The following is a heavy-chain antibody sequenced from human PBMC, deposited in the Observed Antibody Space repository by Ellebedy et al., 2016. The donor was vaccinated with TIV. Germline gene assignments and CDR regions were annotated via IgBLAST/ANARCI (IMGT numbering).Heavy chain of an antibody. J-gene: IGHJ4*02. CDR2: IDPSGGGT. Sequence: ASVKVSCKASGGTLTNYYVHWVRQAPGQGLEWMGIIDPSGGGTTCAQKFQGRVTMTSDTSTSTVYMELSSLRSDDTAIYYCARKYYFDYWGQGTLVTVSS. CDR1: GGTLTNYY. V-gene: IGHV1-46*01. CDR3: ARKYYFDY.